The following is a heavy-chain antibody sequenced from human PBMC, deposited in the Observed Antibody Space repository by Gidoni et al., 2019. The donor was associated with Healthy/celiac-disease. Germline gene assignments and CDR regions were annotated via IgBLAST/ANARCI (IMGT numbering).Heavy chain of an antibody. CDR2: ISSSSSYI. Sequence: EVQLVESGGGLVKPGGSLRLSCAASGFTFSSYSMNWVRQAPGKGLEWVSSISSSSSYIYYADSVKGRFTISRDNAKNSLYLQMNSLRAEDTAVYYCARAQGWENYMDVWGKGTTVTVSS. CDR3: ARAQGWENYMDV. CDR1: GFTFSSYS. J-gene: IGHJ6*03. V-gene: IGHV3-21*01. D-gene: IGHD1-26*01.